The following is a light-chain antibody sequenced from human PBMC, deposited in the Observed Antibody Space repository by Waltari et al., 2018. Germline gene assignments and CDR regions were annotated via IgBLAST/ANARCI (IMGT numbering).Light chain of an antibody. J-gene: IGKJ4*01. CDR3: QQYYHWVA. V-gene: IGKV3-15*01. Sequence: EIVMTQSPATLSVSPGERATLSSRASESVSSNVAWYQQNPGQAPSLLIYGASTRATGVPAKFRGSGSGTDFTLTISSLQSEDFAVYYCQQYYHWVAFGGGTWVQIK. CDR2: GAS. CDR1: ESVSSN.